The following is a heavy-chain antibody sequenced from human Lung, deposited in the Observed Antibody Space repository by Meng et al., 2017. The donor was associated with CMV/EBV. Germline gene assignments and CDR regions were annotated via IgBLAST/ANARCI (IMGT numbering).Heavy chain of an antibody. V-gene: IGHV1-8*03. D-gene: IGHD2-15*01. CDR2: MNPNSGNT. Sequence: SXXVSXXASGYTFTSYDINWVRQATGQGLEWMGWMNPNSGNTGYAQKFQGRVTITRNTSISTAYMELSSLRSEDTAVYYCARIGGGNRGDFDYWGQGTXVTVSS. CDR3: ARIGGGNRGDFDY. CDR1: GYTFTSYD. J-gene: IGHJ4*02.